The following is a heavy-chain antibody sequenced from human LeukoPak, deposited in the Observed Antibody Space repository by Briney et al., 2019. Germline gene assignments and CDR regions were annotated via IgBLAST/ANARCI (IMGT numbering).Heavy chain of an antibody. CDR1: GGSLSSYY. J-gene: IGHJ3*02. D-gene: IGHD3-9*01. V-gene: IGHV4-4*07. Sequence: SETLSLTCTVSGGSLSSYYWSWIRQPAGKGLKWIGRIYTSGSTNYNPSLKSRVTMSVDTSKNQFSLKLSSVTAADTAVYYCARGHYDILTGYYDAFDIWGQGTMVTVSS. CDR3: ARGHYDILTGYYDAFDI. CDR2: IYTSGST.